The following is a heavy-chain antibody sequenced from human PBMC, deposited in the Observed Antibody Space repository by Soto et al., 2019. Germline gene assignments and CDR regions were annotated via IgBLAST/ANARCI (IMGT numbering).Heavy chain of an antibody. V-gene: IGHV3-33*01. J-gene: IGHJ6*02. CDR1: GFTFSSYG. CDR3: ARAQTGTAPYYYYGMDV. D-gene: IGHD1-1*01. Sequence: QVQLVESGGGVVQPGRSLRLSCAASGFTFSSYGMHWVRQAPGKGLEWVAVIWYDGSNKYYADSVKGRFTISRDNSKNTLYLQMNSLRAEDTAVYYCARAQTGTAPYYYYGMDVWGQGTTVTVSS. CDR2: IWYDGSNK.